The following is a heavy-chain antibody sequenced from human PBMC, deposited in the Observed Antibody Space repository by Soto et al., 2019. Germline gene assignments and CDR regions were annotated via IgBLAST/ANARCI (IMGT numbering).Heavy chain of an antibody. J-gene: IGHJ4*02. CDR1: GLNFDDFA. Sequence: GGSLRLSCVGTGLNFDDFAMHWVRQAPGKGLEWVSGITWNSRVLAYADSVKGRFTISRDNARNSLYLQMDSLRDEDTALYYCAKGRYDFWSPYYFDSWGQGTLVTAPQ. CDR3: AKGRYDFWSPYYFDS. CDR2: ITWNSRVL. D-gene: IGHD3-3*01. V-gene: IGHV3-9*01.